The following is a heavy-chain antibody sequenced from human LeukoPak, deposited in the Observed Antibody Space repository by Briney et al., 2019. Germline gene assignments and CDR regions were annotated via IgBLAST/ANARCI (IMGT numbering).Heavy chain of an antibody. V-gene: IGHV4-59*01. D-gene: IGHD4-11*01. CDR2: IYYSGST. CDR3: ARGHSIPGEGNWFDP. CDR1: GGSISSYY. Sequence: SETLSLTCTVSGGSISSYYWSWIRQPPGKGLEWIGYIYYSGSTNYNPSLKSRVTISVDTSKNQFSLKLSSVTAADTAVYYCARGHSIPGEGNWFDPWGQGTLVTVSS. J-gene: IGHJ5*02.